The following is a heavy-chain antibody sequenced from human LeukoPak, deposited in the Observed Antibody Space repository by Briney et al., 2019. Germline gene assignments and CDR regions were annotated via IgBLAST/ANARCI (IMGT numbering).Heavy chain of an antibody. CDR2: INHSGST. V-gene: IGHV4-34*01. J-gene: IGHJ4*02. Sequence: PSETLSLTCAVYGGSFSGYYWSWIRQPPGKGLEWIGEINHSGSTNYNPSLKSRVTISVDTSKNQLSLKLSSVTAADTAVYYCARGYSYGPTWYWGQGTLVTVSS. CDR3: ARGYSYGPTWY. D-gene: IGHD5-18*01. CDR1: GGSFSGYY.